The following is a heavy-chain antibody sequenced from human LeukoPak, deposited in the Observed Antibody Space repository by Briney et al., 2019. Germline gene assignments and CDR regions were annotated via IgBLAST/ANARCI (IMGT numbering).Heavy chain of an antibody. CDR2: ISYDGSKK. CDR1: GFTFNSYG. V-gene: IGHV3-30*18. CDR3: AKGEKRVFFGEINVRQKYNWFDP. Sequence: SGGSLILSCAAPGFTFNSYGMHWVRQAPGKGLEWVEVISYDGSKKYYAESVKGRFTISRDNSKNTLNLQMNSLRAEDTAVYYCAKGEKRVFFGEINVRQKYNWFDPWGQGTLVTVSS. J-gene: IGHJ5*02. D-gene: IGHD3-3*01.